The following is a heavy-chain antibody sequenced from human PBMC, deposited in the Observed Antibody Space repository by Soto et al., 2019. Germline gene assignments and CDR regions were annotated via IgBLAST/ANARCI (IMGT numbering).Heavy chain of an antibody. CDR2: IYYSGST. D-gene: IGHD4-17*01. V-gene: IGHV4-59*01. CDR3: SRGDSVTNDY. Sequence: QVQLQESGPGLVKPSESLSLTCIVSGGSISNYYWSWIRQPPGKGLERIGYIYYSGSTNYNSSLKSRVTISVDTSKNQFSLKLSSVTAADTAVYYCSRGDSVTNDYWGQGTLVTVSS. J-gene: IGHJ4*02. CDR1: GGSISNYY.